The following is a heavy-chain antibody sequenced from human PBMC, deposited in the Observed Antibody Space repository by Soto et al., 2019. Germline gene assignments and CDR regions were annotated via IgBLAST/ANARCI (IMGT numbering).Heavy chain of an antibody. CDR2: ISYDGSNK. Sequence: GGSLRLSCATSGFTFTNYAMTWVRQGPGKGLEWVAVISYDGSNKYYADSVKGRFTISRDNSKNTLYLQMNSLRAEDTAVYYCARAVYYYDSSGETSFDYWGQGTLVTVSS. CDR3: ARAVYYYDSSGETSFDY. CDR1: GFTFTNYA. V-gene: IGHV3-30-3*01. D-gene: IGHD3-22*01. J-gene: IGHJ4*02.